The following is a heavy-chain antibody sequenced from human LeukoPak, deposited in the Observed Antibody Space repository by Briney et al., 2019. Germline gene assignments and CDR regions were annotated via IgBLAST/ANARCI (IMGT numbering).Heavy chain of an antibody. CDR1: GGSVNSGAYY. Sequence: SQTLSLTCTVSGGSVNSGAYYWSWIRQCPGQGLEWIGQIFFTGRTDYNPSLHSRLSISIDTSKNQFSMELSSVTVADTATYYCARDRASGMDFWGQGTLVTVSS. J-gene: IGHJ4*02. CDR2: IFFTGRT. D-gene: IGHD3-10*01. CDR3: ARDRASGMDF. V-gene: IGHV4-31*03.